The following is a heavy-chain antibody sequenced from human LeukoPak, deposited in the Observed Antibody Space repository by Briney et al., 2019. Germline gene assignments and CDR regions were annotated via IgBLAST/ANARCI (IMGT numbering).Heavy chain of an antibody. CDR1: GGFISSSSYY. CDR3: ARNSEALDY. J-gene: IGHJ4*02. D-gene: IGHD1-26*01. CDR2: IYYSGST. V-gene: IGHV4-39*01. Sequence: SETLSLTCTVSGGFISSSSYYWGWIRQPPGKGLEWIGSIYYSGSTYYNPSLKSRVTISVDTSKNQFSLKLSSVTAADTAVYYCARNSEALDYWGQGTLVTVSS.